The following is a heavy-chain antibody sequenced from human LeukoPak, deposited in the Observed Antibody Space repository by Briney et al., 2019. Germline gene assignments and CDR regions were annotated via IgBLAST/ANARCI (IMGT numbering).Heavy chain of an antibody. Sequence: ASVKVSCKASGYTFTSYGISWVRQAPGQGLEWMGWISAYNGNTNYAQKLQGRVTMTTDTSTSTAYMELRSLRSDDTAVYYCARDEHYYDSSGYPFDYWGQGTLVTVSS. V-gene: IGHV1-18*01. J-gene: IGHJ4*02. CDR2: ISAYNGNT. CDR3: ARDEHYYDSSGYPFDY. D-gene: IGHD3-22*01. CDR1: GYTFTSYG.